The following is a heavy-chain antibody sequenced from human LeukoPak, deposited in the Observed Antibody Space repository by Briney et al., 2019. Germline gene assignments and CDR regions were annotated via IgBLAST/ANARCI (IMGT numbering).Heavy chain of an antibody. Sequence: GSLRLSCGASGFTFTTHWIHWVRQAPGKGLVWVSRIKPDGSDTNYADSVKGRFTISRDNAKNTLYLQMNSLRVEDAAVYYCAKDPWDGSRQFDYWGQGTLVTVSS. CDR3: AKDPWDGSRQFDY. D-gene: IGHD6-13*01. CDR1: GFTFTTHW. V-gene: IGHV3-74*01. CDR2: IKPDGSDT. J-gene: IGHJ4*02.